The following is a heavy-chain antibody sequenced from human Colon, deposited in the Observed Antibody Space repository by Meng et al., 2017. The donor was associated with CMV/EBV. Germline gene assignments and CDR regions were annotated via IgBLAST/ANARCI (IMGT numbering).Heavy chain of an antibody. CDR2: ISSSSSYI. Sequence: GESLKISCAASGFTFSSYSMNWVRQAPGKGLEWVSSISSSSSYIYYADSVKGRFTISRDNAKNSLYLQMNSLRAEDTAVYYCAKDQGHRGSYYGFFDYWGQGALVTVSS. D-gene: IGHD1-26*01. J-gene: IGHJ4*02. CDR3: AKDQGHRGSYYGFFDY. V-gene: IGHV3-21*01. CDR1: GFTFSSYS.